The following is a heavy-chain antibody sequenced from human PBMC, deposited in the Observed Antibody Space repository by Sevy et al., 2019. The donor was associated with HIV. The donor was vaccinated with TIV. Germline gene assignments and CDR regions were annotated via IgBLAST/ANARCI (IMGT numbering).Heavy chain of an antibody. V-gene: IGHV3-9*01. Sequence: GGSLRLSCAASGFTFDDYAMHWVRQAPGKGLEWVSGISWNSGSIGYADSVKGRFTISRDNAKNSLYLQMNSLRAEDTALYYCAKDTAPHYYDSSGQYYYYYGMDVWGQRTTVTVSS. D-gene: IGHD3-22*01. J-gene: IGHJ6*02. CDR1: GFTFDDYA. CDR2: ISWNSGSI. CDR3: AKDTAPHYYDSSGQYYYYYGMDV.